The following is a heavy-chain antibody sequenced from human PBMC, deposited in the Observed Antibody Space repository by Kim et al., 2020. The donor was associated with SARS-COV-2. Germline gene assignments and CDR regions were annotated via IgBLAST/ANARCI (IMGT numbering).Heavy chain of an antibody. Sequence: SETLSLTCSLSGGSFSGYLWSWIRQSPGKGLEVIGEINPSGSAKYNPSLKSRVTISLDTSKNQFSLRLTPVTAADTAVYFCARVWDYWGQGTLVTVSS. V-gene: IGHV4-34*01. CDR1: GGSFSGYL. CDR3: ARVWDY. J-gene: IGHJ4*02. CDR2: INPSGSA.